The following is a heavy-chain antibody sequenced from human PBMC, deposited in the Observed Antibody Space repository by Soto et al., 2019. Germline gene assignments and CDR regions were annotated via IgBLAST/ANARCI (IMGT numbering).Heavy chain of an antibody. CDR1: GGSISSGGSS. J-gene: IGHJ4*02. V-gene: IGHV4-30-2*01. CDR2: IYHSGST. CDR3: ASLRGQSGNFDY. Sequence: PSEILSLTCAVSGGSISSGGSSWSLIHEPPGKCLEWIGYIYHSGSTYYNPSLKSRVTISVDRSKNQFSLKLSSVTAADTAVYYCASLRGQSGNFDYWGQGTLVTGSS. D-gene: IGHD4-17*01.